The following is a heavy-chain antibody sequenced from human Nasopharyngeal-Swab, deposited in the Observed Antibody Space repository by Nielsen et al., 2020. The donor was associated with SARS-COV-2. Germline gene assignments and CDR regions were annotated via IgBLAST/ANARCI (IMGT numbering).Heavy chain of an antibody. D-gene: IGHD4-17*01. J-gene: IGHJ4*02. CDR3: ARFMNTVTNETFDY. V-gene: IGHV3-23*01. CDR2: ISNSGDIT. Sequence: WIRQPPGKGLAWVSSISNSGDITYYADSVKGRFTASRDNSKNTLYLQMHSLRAEDTAIYYCARFMNTVTNETFDYWGQGTLVTVSS.